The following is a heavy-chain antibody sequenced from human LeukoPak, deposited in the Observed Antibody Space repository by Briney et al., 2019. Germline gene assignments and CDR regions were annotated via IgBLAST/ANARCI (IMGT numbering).Heavy chain of an antibody. CDR2: ISSSSSSI. D-gene: IGHD5-24*01. V-gene: IGHV3-48*01. CDR1: GFTFSSYS. Sequence: PPGGSLRLSCAASGFTFSSYSMNWVRQAPGKGLEWVSYISSSSSSIYYADSVKGRFTISRDNAKNSLYLQMSSLRAEDTAIYYCARPRRDGYNYDFDFWGQGTLVTVSS. CDR3: ARPRRDGYNYDFDF. J-gene: IGHJ4*02.